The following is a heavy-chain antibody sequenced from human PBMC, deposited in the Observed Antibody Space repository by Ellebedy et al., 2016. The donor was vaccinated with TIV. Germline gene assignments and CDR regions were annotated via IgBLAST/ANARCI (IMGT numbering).Heavy chain of an antibody. V-gene: IGHV4-39*07. CDR3: ARAGDSSSGWYEGGWFDP. J-gene: IGHJ5*02. Sequence: MPSETLSLTCTVSGGSISSGDYYWSWIRQPPGKGLEWIGEINHSGSTNYNPSLKSRVTISVDTSKNQFSLKLSSVTAADTAVYYCARAGDSSSGWYEGGWFDPWGQGTLVTVSS. CDR2: INHSGST. D-gene: IGHD6-19*01. CDR1: GGSISSGDYY.